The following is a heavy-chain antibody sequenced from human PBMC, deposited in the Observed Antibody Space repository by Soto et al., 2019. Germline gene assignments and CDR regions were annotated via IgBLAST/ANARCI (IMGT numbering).Heavy chain of an antibody. CDR3: ARELDPYYGGNSLSLDY. J-gene: IGHJ4*02. CDR1: GYTFTSYY. Sequence: ASVKVSCKASGYTFTSYYMHWVRQAPGQGLEWMGIINPSGGSTSYAQKFQGRVTMTRDTSTSTVYMELSSLRSEDTAVYYCARELDPYYGGNSLSLDYWGQGTLVTVSS. V-gene: IGHV1-46*01. CDR2: INPSGGST. D-gene: IGHD4-17*01.